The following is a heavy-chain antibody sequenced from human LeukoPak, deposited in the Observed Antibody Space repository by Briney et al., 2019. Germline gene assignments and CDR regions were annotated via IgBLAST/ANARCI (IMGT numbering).Heavy chain of an antibody. V-gene: IGHV4-39*01. Sequence: SETLSLTCTVSGGSISSSSYYWGWIRQPPGKELEWIGSIYYSESTYYNPSLKSRVTISVDTSKNQFSLKLSSVTAAGTAVYYCARGEGYYDFWSGYYGWYYFDYWGQGTLVTVSS. D-gene: IGHD3-3*01. CDR1: GGSISSSSYY. J-gene: IGHJ4*02. CDR2: IYYSEST. CDR3: ARGEGYYDFWSGYYGWYYFDY.